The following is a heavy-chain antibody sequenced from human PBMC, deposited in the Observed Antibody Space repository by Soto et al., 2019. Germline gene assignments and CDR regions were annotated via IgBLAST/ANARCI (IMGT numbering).Heavy chain of an antibody. V-gene: IGHV3-48*01. CDR2: ISSSSSTI. D-gene: IGHD3-22*01. J-gene: IGHJ4*02. Sequence: GXSLRLSCAASGFTLSSYSMNWFRQAPGKGLEWVSYISSSSSTIYYADSVKGRFTISRDNAKNSLYLQMNSLRAEDTAVYYCARGAYYYDSSGLSYWGQGTLVTVSS. CDR1: GFTLSSYS. CDR3: ARGAYYYDSSGLSY.